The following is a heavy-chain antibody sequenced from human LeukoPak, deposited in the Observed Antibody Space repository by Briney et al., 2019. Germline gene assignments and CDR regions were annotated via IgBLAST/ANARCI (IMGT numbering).Heavy chain of an antibody. CDR2: IIPIFGIA. CDR3: SSPSNCSSTSCYRDAFDI. D-gene: IGHD2-2*01. CDR1: GGTFSSYA. V-gene: IGHV1-69*04. J-gene: IGHJ3*02. Sequence: SMKVSCKASGGTFSSYAISWVRQAPGQGLEWMGRIIPIFGIANYAQKFQGRVTITADKSTSTAYMELSSLRSEDTAVYYCSSPSNCSSTSCYRDAFDIWGQGTMVTVSS.